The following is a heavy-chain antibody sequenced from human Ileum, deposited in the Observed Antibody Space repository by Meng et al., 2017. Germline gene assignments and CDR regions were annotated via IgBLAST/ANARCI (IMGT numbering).Heavy chain of an antibody. CDR1: AFTFSTYS. CDR2: ISPSSTFI. Sequence: GESLKISCPASAFTFSTYSMDWVRQAPGKGPEWVSAISPSSTFIYYLDSVKGRFTISRDNAKNSLYLQMNSLKAEDTAVYYCARQIAVGNKIFDFWGQGTLVTVSS. J-gene: IGHJ5*01. D-gene: IGHD6-19*01. CDR3: ARQIAVGNKIFDF. V-gene: IGHV3-21*01.